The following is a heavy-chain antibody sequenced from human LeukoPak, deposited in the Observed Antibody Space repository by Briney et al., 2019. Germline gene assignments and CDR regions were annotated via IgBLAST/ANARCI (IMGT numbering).Heavy chain of an antibody. D-gene: IGHD6-13*01. J-gene: IGHJ4*02. CDR1: GGSISSSSYY. Sequence: PSETLSLTCTVSGGSISSSSYYWGWIRQPPGKGLEWIGSIYYDGSTYYNPSLKSRVTISVDTSKNQFSLKLSSVTAADTAVYYCATTPREYSSTWYYFDYWGQGILVTVSS. V-gene: IGHV4-39*07. CDR3: ATTPREYSSTWYYFDY. CDR2: IYYDGST.